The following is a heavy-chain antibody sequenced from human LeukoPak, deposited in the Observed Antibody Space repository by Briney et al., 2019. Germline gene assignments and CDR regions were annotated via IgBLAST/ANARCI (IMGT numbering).Heavy chain of an antibody. J-gene: IGHJ4*02. CDR2: ISSSGSII. CDR3: AREIPNYDFWSGYPVGFDY. D-gene: IGHD3-3*01. CDR1: GFTFSSYE. V-gene: IGHV3-48*03. Sequence: GSLRLSCAASGFTFSSYEMNWVRQAPGKGLEWVSYISSSGSIIYYADSVKGRFTISRDNAKNSLYLQMNSLRAEDTAVYYCAREIPNYDFWSGYPVGFDYWGQGTLVTVSS.